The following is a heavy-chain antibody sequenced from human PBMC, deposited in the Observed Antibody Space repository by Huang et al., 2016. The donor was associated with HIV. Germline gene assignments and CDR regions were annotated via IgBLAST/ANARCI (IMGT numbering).Heavy chain of an antibody. CDR1: GYSFTNYW. V-gene: IGHV5-51*03. CDR2: NYPADSDT. CDR3: ARSEVLVTAVPFDH. Sequence: EVQLVQSEAEVKKPGESLKISCRGSGYSFTNYWIGWVRQRPGEGLEWIGVNYPADSDTRYIPSFQGQVTFSADKSTRTAYLQWSSLQASDTAIYYCARSEVLVTAVPFDHWGQGTLVTVSS. D-gene: IGHD2-21*02. J-gene: IGHJ4*02.